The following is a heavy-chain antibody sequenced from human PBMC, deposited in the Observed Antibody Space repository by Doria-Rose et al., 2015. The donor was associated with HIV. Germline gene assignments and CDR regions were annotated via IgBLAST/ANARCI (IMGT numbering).Heavy chain of an antibody. D-gene: IGHD6-13*01. CDR2: IFSHDER. CDR1: GVSLSSPGMG. Sequence: QITLKESGPVLVKPTETLTLTCTVSGVSLSSPGMGVSWIRQPPGKALEWLANIFSHDERSYKTSLKSRLTISRRSSKSQVVLTMTDMDPVDTATYYCARIKSSRWYHKYYFDFWGQGTLVIVSA. V-gene: IGHV2-26*01. CDR3: ARIKSSRWYHKYYFDF. J-gene: IGHJ4*02.